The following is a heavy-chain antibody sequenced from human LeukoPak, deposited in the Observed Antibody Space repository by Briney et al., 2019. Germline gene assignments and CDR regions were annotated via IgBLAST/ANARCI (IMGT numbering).Heavy chain of an antibody. CDR1: GFTFNSYA. J-gene: IGHJ4*02. D-gene: IGHD4-17*01. CDR2: ITGSGGRT. CDR3: AKDFGYGDYPLYFDY. Sequence: GGSLRLSCAASGFTFNSYAMSWVRQAPGKGLEWVSAITGSGGRTYDADSVKGRFTISRDNSKNTLYLQMNSLRAEDTAVYYCAKDFGYGDYPLYFDYWGQGTLVTVSS. V-gene: IGHV3-23*01.